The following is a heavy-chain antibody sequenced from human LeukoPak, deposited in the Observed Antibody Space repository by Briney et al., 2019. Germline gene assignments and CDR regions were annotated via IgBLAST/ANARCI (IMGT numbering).Heavy chain of an antibody. V-gene: IGHV3-23*01. D-gene: IGHD3-10*01. CDR2: ISGSGGST. CDR3: AKAHGSGSSYYYYYGMDV. CDR1: GFTFSTYA. J-gene: IGHJ6*02. Sequence: GVSLRLSCAASGFTFSTYAMSWVRQAPGKGLEWVSAISGSGGSTYYADSVKGLFTISRDNSKNTLYLQMNSLRGDDTAVYYCAKAHGSGSSYYYYYGMDVWGQGTTVTVSS.